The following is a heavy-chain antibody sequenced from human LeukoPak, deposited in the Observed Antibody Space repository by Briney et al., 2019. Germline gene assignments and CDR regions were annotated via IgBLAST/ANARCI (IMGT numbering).Heavy chain of an antibody. CDR2: ISSSSSTI. V-gene: IGHV3-48*02. J-gene: IGHJ5*02. CDR1: GFTFSSYS. Sequence: GGSLRLSCAASGFTFSSYSMNWVRQAPGKGLEWVSYISSSSSTIYYADSVKGRFTISRDNAKNSLYLQMNSLRDEDTAVYYCARDLALDSSRFFVGFDPWGQGTLVTVSS. CDR3: ARDLALDSSRFFVGFDP. D-gene: IGHD3-22*01.